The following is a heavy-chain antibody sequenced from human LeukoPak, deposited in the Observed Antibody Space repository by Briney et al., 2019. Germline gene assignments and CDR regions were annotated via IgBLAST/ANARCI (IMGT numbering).Heavy chain of an antibody. V-gene: IGHV3-53*01. CDR2: IYSGGST. CDR1: GFTVSSNY. J-gene: IGHJ4*02. D-gene: IGHD5-18*01. Sequence: GGSLRLSCAASGFTVSSNYMSWVRQAPGKGLEWVSVIYSGGSTYYADSVKGRFTISRDNSKNTLYLQMNSLRAEDTAVYYCARQDTAMDVYYFDYWGQGTLVTVSS. CDR3: ARQDTAMDVYYFDY.